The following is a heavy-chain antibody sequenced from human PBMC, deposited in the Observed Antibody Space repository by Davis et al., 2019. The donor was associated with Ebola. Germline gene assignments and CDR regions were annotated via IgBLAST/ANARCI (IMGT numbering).Heavy chain of an antibody. CDR3: ARIDPSSSGCDY. D-gene: IGHD6-19*01. CDR2: IDWDDDK. V-gene: IGHV2-70*04. J-gene: IGHJ4*02. CDR1: GFSLSTSGVG. Sequence: SGPTLVKPTQTLTLTCTFSGFSLSTSGVGVGWLRQPPGKALEWLARIDWDDDKFYSTSLKTRLTISKDTSKNQVVLTMTNMDPVDTATYYCARIDPSSSGCDYWGQGTLVTVSS.